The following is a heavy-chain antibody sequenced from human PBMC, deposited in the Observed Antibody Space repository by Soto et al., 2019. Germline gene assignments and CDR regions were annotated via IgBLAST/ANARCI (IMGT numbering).Heavy chain of an antibody. V-gene: IGHV3-21*01. CDR3: ERGVSENLYYYYYGMDV. CDR2: ISSSSSYI. D-gene: IGHD6-13*01. CDR1: GFTFSSYS. Sequence: EVQLVESGGGLVKPGGSLRLSCAASGFTFSSYSMNWVRQAPGKGLEWVSSISSSSSYIYYADSVKGRFTISRDNAKNSLYLQMNSLRAEDTALYYCERGVSENLYYYYYGMDVWGQGTTVTVSS. J-gene: IGHJ6*02.